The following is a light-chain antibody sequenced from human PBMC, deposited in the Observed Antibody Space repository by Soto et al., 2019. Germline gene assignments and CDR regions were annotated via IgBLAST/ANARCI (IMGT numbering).Light chain of an antibody. CDR3: QQYNNGPPTT. Sequence: EIVMTQSPATLSVSPRERATLSCRASQSVSSNLAWYQQKPGQAPRLLIYGASTRATGIPARFSGSGSGTEFTLTISSLQSEDFAVYYCQQYNNGPPTTFGQGTRLEIK. CDR2: GAS. CDR1: QSVSSN. J-gene: IGKJ5*01. V-gene: IGKV3-15*01.